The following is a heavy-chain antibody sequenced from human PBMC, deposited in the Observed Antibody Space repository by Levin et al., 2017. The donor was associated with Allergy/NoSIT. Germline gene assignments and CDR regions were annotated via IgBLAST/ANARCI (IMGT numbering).Heavy chain of an antibody. CDR3: AKDNSKLVYYYYGMDV. CDR1: GFTFSSYA. Sequence: GGSLRLSCAASGFTFSSYAMSWVRQAPGKGLEWVSAISGSGGSTYYADSVKGRFTISRDNSKNTLYLQMNSLRAEDTAVYYCAKDNSKLVYYYYGMDVWGQGTTVTVSS. D-gene: IGHD2-8*02. J-gene: IGHJ6*02. V-gene: IGHV3-23*01. CDR2: ISGSGGST.